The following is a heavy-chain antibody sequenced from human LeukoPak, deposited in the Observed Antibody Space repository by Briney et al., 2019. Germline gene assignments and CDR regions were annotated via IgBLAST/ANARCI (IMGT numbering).Heavy chain of an antibody. CDR1: GFTVSNNY. J-gene: IGHJ4*02. D-gene: IGHD3-10*01. CDR3: ARHYGP. Sequence: GSLRLSCAASGFTVSNNYMNWVRQPPGKGLEWIGSIYYSGSTYYNPSLKSRVTISVDTSKNQFSLKLNSVTATDTAVYYCARHYGPWGQGTLVTVSS. V-gene: IGHV4-39*01. CDR2: IYYSGST.